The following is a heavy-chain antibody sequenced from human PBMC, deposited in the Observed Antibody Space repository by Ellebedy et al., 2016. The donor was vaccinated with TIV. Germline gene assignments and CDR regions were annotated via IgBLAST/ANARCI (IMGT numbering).Heavy chain of an antibody. V-gene: IGHV4-59*01. CDR3: ATSYDSSGYYDDDAFDI. J-gene: IGHJ3*02. D-gene: IGHD3-22*01. CDR1: GDSISSSY. CDR2: IFYDGTT. Sequence: MPGGSLRLSCIVSGDSISSSYWSWIRQPPGKGLEWIGNIFYDGTTNYNPSLKSRVTMSVDTSKKQFSLNLSSVTAADTAVYYCATSYDSSGYYDDDAFDIWGQGTMVTVSS.